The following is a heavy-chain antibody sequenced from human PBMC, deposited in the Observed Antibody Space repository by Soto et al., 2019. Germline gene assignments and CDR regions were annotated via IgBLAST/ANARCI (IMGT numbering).Heavy chain of an antibody. Sequence: GDSLKISCKGSGYSFTSYLIGWVRQMPGKGLEWMGIIYPGDSDTRYSPSFQGQVTISADKSISTAYLQWSSLKASDTAMYYCARLSYYDILTGFSLRLGWFDPWGQGTLVTVSS. J-gene: IGHJ5*02. CDR2: IYPGDSDT. V-gene: IGHV5-51*01. CDR1: GYSFTSYL. CDR3: ARLSYYDILTGFSLRLGWFDP. D-gene: IGHD3-9*01.